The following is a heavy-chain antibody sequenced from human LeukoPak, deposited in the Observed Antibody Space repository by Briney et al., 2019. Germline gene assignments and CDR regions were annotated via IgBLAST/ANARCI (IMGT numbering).Heavy chain of an antibody. J-gene: IGHJ4*02. CDR1: GFTFSSYS. Sequence: RGGSRRLAWSASGFTFSSYSVQWVRQAPGKGREYVACISSKGGRTDYADSVKGRFTLSRDNSKTTLYLQMSSLRAEDTAVYYCVKGITMIAKLPLDYSGQGTPVTVSS. CDR2: ISSKGGRT. D-gene: IGHD3-22*01. V-gene: IGHV3-64D*09. CDR3: VKGITMIAKLPLDY.